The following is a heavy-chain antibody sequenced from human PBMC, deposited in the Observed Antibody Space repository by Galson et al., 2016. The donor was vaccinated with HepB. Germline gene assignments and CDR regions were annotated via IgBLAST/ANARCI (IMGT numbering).Heavy chain of an antibody. V-gene: IGHV3-9*01. J-gene: IGHJ6*02. Sequence: SLRLSCAASGFTFDDFAMHWVRQAPGKGLEWVSGINWNSERIDYVDSAKGPFTIYRDNAKNSLDLQMNSLTTEDTAMYFCAKGHRRSSSYLHFQALDVWGQGTAVTASS. D-gene: IGHD6-6*01. CDR3: AKGHRRSSSYLHFQALDV. CDR2: INWNSERI. CDR1: GFTFDDFA.